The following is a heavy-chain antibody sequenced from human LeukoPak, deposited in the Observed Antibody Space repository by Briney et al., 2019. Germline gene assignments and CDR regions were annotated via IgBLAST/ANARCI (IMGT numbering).Heavy chain of an antibody. CDR2: IYPGDSDT. D-gene: IGHD2-2*01. Sequence: GESLKISCKGSGYSFTSYWIGWARQMPGKGLEWMGIIYPGDSDTRYSPSFQGQVTISVDKSISTVYLQWSSLKASDTAMYYCTSRPWAFTSSYYYFDYWAQGTLVTVSS. V-gene: IGHV5-51*01. CDR1: GYSFTSYW. J-gene: IGHJ4*02. CDR3: TSRPWAFTSSYYYFDY.